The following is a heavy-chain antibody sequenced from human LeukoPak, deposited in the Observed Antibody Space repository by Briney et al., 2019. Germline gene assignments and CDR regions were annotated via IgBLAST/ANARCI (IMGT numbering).Heavy chain of an antibody. J-gene: IGHJ4*02. V-gene: IGHV3-23*01. Sequence: GGSLRLSCAASGFTFSGFSMNWVRQAPGKGLEWVSAISGSGGSTYYADSVKGRFTISRDNSKNTLYLQMNSLRAEDTAVYYCAKGVSLGYCSGGSCYYWGQGTLVTVSS. CDR1: GFTFSGFS. D-gene: IGHD2-15*01. CDR3: AKGVSLGYCSGGSCYY. CDR2: ISGSGGST.